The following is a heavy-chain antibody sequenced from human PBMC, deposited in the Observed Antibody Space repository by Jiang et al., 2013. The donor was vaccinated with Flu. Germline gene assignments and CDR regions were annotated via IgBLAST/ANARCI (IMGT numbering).Heavy chain of an antibody. D-gene: IGHD2-2*01. Sequence: LRLSCATSGFTFSSYAMSWVRQAPGKGLEWVSAISGSGGSTYYADSVKGRFTISRDNSKNTLYLQMNSLRAEDTAVYYCAKAFGIVVVPAAIDPWGQGTLVTVSS. J-gene: IGHJ5*02. CDR3: AKAFGIVVVPAAIDP. CDR1: GFTFSSYA. V-gene: IGHV3-23*01. CDR2: ISGSGGST.